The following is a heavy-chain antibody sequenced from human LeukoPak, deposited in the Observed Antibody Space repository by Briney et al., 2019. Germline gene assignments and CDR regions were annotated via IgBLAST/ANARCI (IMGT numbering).Heavy chain of an antibody. CDR3: ATWRGSGSYGGYFDY. D-gene: IGHD3-10*01. CDR2: IWYDGSNK. Sequence: GGSLRLSCAASGFTFSNYGMHWVRQAPGKGLEWVAIIWYDGSNKYYADSVKGRFTISRDNSKNTLYLQMNSLRVEDMAVYYCATWRGSGSYGGYFDYWGQGTLVTVSS. V-gene: IGHV3-33*01. J-gene: IGHJ4*02. CDR1: GFTFSNYG.